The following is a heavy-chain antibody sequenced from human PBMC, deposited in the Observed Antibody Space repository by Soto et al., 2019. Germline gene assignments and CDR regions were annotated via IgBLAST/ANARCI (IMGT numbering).Heavy chain of an antibody. Sequence: QLQLQESGPGLVMPSETLSLTCSVSGASIDSTRHSWGWIRQPPGKGLEWIGSTFYNGNSSYSPSLKSRLTISVDTSKNQFSLKLNSATAADTAVYYCARHEGLATMEYYFDYWGQGTLVTVSS. D-gene: IGHD2-8*01. CDR3: ARHEGLATMEYYFDY. CDR1: GASIDSTRHS. J-gene: IGHJ4*02. CDR2: TFYNGNS. V-gene: IGHV4-39*01.